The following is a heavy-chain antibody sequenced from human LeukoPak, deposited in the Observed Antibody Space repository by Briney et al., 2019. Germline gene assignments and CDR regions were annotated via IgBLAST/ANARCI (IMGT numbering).Heavy chain of an antibody. D-gene: IGHD3-3*01. CDR1: GFTVSSNY. J-gene: IGHJ6*02. CDR2: IYSGGST. Sequence: GGSLRLSCAASGFTVSSNYKSWVRQAPGKGLEWVSVIYSGGSTYYADSVKGRFTISRDNSKNTLYLQMNSLRAEDTAVYYCARDQVVTIFGVVISGMDVWGQGTTVTVSS. V-gene: IGHV3-53*01. CDR3: ARDQVVTIFGVVISGMDV.